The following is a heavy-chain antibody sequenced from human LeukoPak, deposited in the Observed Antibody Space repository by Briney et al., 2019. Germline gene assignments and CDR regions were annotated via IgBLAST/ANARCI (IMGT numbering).Heavy chain of an antibody. CDR2: IRSKANSYAT. Sequence: GGSLRLSCAASGFTFSGSAMHWVRQASGKGLEWVGRIRSKANSYATAYAASVKGRFTISRDDSKNTAYLQMNSLKTEDTAVYYCIIRDYDILTGYGGFDYWGQGTLVTGSS. CDR1: GFTFSGSA. J-gene: IGHJ4*02. CDR3: IIRDYDILTGYGGFDY. V-gene: IGHV3-73*01. D-gene: IGHD3-9*01.